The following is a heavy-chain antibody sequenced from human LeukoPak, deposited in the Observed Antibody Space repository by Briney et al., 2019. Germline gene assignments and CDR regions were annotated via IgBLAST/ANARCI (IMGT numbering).Heavy chain of an antibody. V-gene: IGHV4-4*07. J-gene: IGHJ4*03. CDR1: GSSVSNHC. CDR3: VRTMTGVRGASYDNDY. D-gene: IGHD3-22*01. Sequence: PSETLSLTCTVSGSSVSNHCWIWIRQPAGKGLEWIGRISSRGYTNYNPYLKSQVAMSIDTSKNQFSLKLNSVSASDTAVYDFVRTMTGVRGASYDNDYWGRGTLVTVSS. CDR2: ISSRGYT.